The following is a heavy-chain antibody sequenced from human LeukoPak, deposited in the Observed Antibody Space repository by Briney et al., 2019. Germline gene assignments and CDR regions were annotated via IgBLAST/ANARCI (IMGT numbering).Heavy chain of an antibody. CDR3: ARLDIVLMKGGAFDI. V-gene: IGHV4-34*01. CDR1: GGSFSGYY. D-gene: IGHD2-8*01. CDR2: INHSGST. Sequence: SETLSLTCAVYGGSFSGYYWSWIRQPPGKGLEWIGEINHSGSTNHNPSLKSRVTISVDTSKNQFSLKLSSVTAADTAVYYCARLDIVLMKGGAFDIWGQGTMVTVSS. J-gene: IGHJ3*02.